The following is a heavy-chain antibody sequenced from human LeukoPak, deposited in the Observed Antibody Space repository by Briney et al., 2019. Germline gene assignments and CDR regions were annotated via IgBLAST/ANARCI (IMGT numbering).Heavy chain of an antibody. CDR2: ITTYNGDT. Sequence: ASVNVSCKASGYTFTSYGITWVRQAPGQGLEWMGWITTYNGDTNYAQNLQGRVTMTTDTSTSTAYMDLRSLRSDDTAVYYCARVTLKSTTTRFTLAGDYFDYWGQGTLVTVSS. CDR3: ARVTLKSTTTRFTLAGDYFDY. D-gene: IGHD1-26*01. CDR1: GYTFTSYG. J-gene: IGHJ4*02. V-gene: IGHV1-18*01.